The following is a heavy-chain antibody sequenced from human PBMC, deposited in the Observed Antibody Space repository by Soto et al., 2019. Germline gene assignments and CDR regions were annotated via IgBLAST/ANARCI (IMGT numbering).Heavy chain of an antibody. D-gene: IGHD2-8*01. CDR2: IIVSHGRP. CDR3: AREPEDGVPGDY. J-gene: IGHJ4*02. CDR1: GYTLTSPT. V-gene: IGHV1-3*01. Sequence: QVHLVQSGAEVKEPGASVRVSCEASGYTLTSPTIHWARQAPGQGLEWMGWIIVSHGRPRYAPQFQGRITFGRDTSATTAYMELTSLTFEDTAVYYCAREPEDGVPGDYWGQGTPVVVSS.